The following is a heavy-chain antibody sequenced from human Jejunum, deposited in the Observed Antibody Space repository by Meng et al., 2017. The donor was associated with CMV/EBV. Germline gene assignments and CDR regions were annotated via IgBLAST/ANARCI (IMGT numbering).Heavy chain of an antibody. CDR2: INANTGDT. CDR1: GYTFHGHY. V-gene: IGHV1-2*02. D-gene: IGHD6-13*01. CDR3: ARDMTSTWYGGSDH. J-gene: IGHJ4*02. Sequence: SGYTFHGHYLHWVRQAPGQGLEWMGWINANTGDTNYAQKFQGRVTMTRDTSITTAYMELSSLTSDDAAVYYCARDMTSTWYGGSDHWGQGTLVTVSS.